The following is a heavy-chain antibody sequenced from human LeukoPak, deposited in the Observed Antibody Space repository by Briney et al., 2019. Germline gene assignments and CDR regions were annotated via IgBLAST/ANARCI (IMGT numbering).Heavy chain of an antibody. D-gene: IGHD2-15*01. J-gene: IGHJ4*02. CDR2: IWYDGSNK. Sequence: GGSLRLSCAASGFIFSDYGMHWVRQAPGKGLEWVAVIWYDGSNKYYADSVKGRFTISRDNSKNTLYLQMNSLRAEDTAVYYCARDGGWHTGLYYFDYWGQGTLVTVSS. CDR3: ARDGGWHTGLYYFDY. V-gene: IGHV3-33*01. CDR1: GFIFSDYG.